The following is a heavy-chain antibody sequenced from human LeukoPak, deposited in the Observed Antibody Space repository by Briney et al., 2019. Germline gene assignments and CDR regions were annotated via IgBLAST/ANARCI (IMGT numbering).Heavy chain of an antibody. D-gene: IGHD2-2*01. CDR3: ARGPYCSSTSCFYYYYCMDV. J-gene: IGHJ6*03. CDR1: GGSISSYY. V-gene: IGHV4-59*01. CDR2: IYYSGST. Sequence: SETLSLTCTVSGGSISSYYWSWIRQPPGKGLEWIGYIYYSGSTNYNPSLKSRVTISVDTSKNQFSLKLSSVTAADTAVYYCARGPYCSSTSCFYYYYCMDVWGKGTTVTVSS.